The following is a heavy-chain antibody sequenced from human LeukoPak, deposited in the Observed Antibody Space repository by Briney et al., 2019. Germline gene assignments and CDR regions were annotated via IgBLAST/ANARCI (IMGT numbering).Heavy chain of an antibody. CDR1: GFTFSSYS. V-gene: IGHV3-33*08. Sequence: GGSLRLSCAASGFTFSSYSMNWVRQAPGKGLEWVAVIWYDGSNKYYADSVKGRFTISRDNSKNTLYLQMNSLRAEDTAVYYCARNVLVSSGPSDYWGQGTLVTVSS. D-gene: IGHD3-22*01. J-gene: IGHJ4*02. CDR3: ARNVLVSSGPSDY. CDR2: IWYDGSNK.